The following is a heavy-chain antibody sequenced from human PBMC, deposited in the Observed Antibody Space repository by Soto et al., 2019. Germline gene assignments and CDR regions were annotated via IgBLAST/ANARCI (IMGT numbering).Heavy chain of an antibody. CDR3: ARVENYFDSSGYYPRHAFDI. D-gene: IGHD3-22*01. J-gene: IGHJ3*02. Sequence: GESLKISCKGSGHSFTTYWISWVRQMPGKGLEWIGRIDPSDSYTKYSPSFQGHVTFTIDKSISAAYLQWNSLKASDTAMYYCARVENYFDSSGYYPRHAFDIWGQGTMVTVSS. V-gene: IGHV5-10-1*01. CDR1: GHSFTTYW. CDR2: IDPSDSYT.